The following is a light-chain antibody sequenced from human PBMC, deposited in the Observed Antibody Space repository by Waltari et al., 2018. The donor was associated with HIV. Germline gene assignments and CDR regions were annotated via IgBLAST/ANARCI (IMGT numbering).Light chain of an antibody. Sequence: QSALTQPASVSGSPGQSITISCTGTSTDVGKFNLVSWYQQYPGKAPTLLIYEVTKRPSGASNRFSASKSGNTASLTISGLRAEDEADYYCYSYSDTSSSYVFGTGTKVTVL. CDR1: STDVGKFNL. CDR3: YSYSDTSSSYV. J-gene: IGLJ1*01. CDR2: EVT. V-gene: IGLV2-23*02.